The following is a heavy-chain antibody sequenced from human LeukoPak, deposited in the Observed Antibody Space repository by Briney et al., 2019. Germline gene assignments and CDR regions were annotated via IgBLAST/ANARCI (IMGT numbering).Heavy chain of an antibody. CDR1: GFTFRSYV. D-gene: IGHD6-19*01. V-gene: IGHV3-48*02. Sequence: GGSLRLSCAASGFTFRSYVMSWVRQAPGKGLEWVSYISSSTTTTHYADSVKGRFTISRDNAKGSLYLQMNSLRDEDTAVYYCARGLYLYSSGWHFDYWGQRTLLTVSS. CDR2: ISSSTTTT. J-gene: IGHJ4*02. CDR3: ARGLYLYSSGWHFDY.